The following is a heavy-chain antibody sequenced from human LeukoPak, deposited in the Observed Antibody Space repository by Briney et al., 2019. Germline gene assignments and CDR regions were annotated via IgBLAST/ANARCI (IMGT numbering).Heavy chain of an antibody. Sequence: PSETLSLTCTVSGDSIRSYYWSWIRQSPGKGLEWSAYIYYNGRTDHNPSLKSRVTISLDISKNQFSLKLKSVTAADTAVYYCVRHDYDTSWGLDWFFDLWGRGTLVAVSS. CDR3: VRHDYDTSWGLDWFFDL. CDR2: IYYNGRT. V-gene: IGHV4-59*08. CDR1: GDSIRSYY. J-gene: IGHJ2*01. D-gene: IGHD2-2*01.